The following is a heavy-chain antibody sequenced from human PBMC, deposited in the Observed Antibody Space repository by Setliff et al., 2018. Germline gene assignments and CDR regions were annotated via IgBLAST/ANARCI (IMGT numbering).Heavy chain of an antibody. V-gene: IGHV4-4*07. Sequence: PSETLSLTCTVSDVSISGYYWIGNRQTAGKGLEWIGHISPGWRTNYHPSLRSRVTISLDTSKNHFSLSVNSVTAAYTALYYCARSSSSGSYWNARPFYSDRWGQGTLGTVS. CDR3: ARSSSSGSYWNARPFYSDR. J-gene: IGHJ5*02. D-gene: IGHD3-10*01. CDR1: DVSISGYY. CDR2: ISPGWRT.